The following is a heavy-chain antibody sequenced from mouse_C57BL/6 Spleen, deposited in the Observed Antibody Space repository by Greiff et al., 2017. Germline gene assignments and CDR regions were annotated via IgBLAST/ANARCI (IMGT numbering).Heavy chain of an antibody. CDR3: ARTYYYGSSYGYFDV. Sequence: EVHLVESGGGLVKPGGSLKLSCAASGFTFSDYGMHWVRQAPEKGLEWVAYLSSGSSTIYYADTVKGRFTISRDNAKNTLVLQMTSLRSEDTAMYYCARTYYYGSSYGYFDVWGTGTTVTVSS. CDR1: GFTFSDYG. V-gene: IGHV5-17*01. J-gene: IGHJ1*03. D-gene: IGHD1-1*01. CDR2: LSSGSSTI.